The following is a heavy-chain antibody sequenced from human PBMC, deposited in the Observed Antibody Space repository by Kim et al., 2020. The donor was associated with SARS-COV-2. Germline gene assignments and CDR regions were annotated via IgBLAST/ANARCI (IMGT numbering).Heavy chain of an antibody. CDR2: IYPGDSDT. CDR1: GYSFTSYW. D-gene: IGHD5-18*01. J-gene: IGHJ4*02. Sequence: GESLKISCKGSGYSFTSYWIGWVRQMPGKGLEWMGIIYPGDSDTRYSPSFQGQVTISADKSISTAYLQWSSLKASDTAMYYCARTDLYSYGSGRNFDYWGQGTLVTVSS. V-gene: IGHV5-51*01. CDR3: ARTDLYSYGSGRNFDY.